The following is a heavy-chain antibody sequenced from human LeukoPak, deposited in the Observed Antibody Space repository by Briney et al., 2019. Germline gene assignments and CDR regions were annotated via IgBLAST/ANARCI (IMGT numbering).Heavy chain of an antibody. CDR1: GGTFSSYA. D-gene: IGHD1-1*01. J-gene: IGHJ6*04. CDR3: ARDSRTIDDPESGRYYYYGMDV. Sequence: SVKASCKASGGTFSSYAISWVRQAPGQGLEWMGGIIPIFGTANYAQKFQGRVTITADESTSTAYMELSSLRSEDTAVYYCARDSRTIDDPESGRYYYYGMDVWGKGTTVTVSS. V-gene: IGHV1-69*13. CDR2: IIPIFGTA.